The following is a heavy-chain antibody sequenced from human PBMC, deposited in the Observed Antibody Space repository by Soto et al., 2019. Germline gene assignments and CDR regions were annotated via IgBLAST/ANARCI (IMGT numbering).Heavy chain of an antibody. CDR3: ARFDSSGYYPFDY. Sequence: SVVLGFNISPLCIRWIIQTPGKGLVWVSHINSGGSYIDYADSVKGRITISRDNAKNSLYLQMNSLRAEDTAVYYCARFDSSGYYPFDYWGQGTLVTGS. J-gene: IGHJ4*02. CDR2: INSGGSYI. D-gene: IGHD3-22*01. V-gene: IGHV3-11*06. CDR1: GFNISPLC.